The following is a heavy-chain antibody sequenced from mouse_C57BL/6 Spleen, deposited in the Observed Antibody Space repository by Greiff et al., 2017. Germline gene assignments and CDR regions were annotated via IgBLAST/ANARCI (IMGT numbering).Heavy chain of an antibody. J-gene: IGHJ4*01. D-gene: IGHD1-1*01. Sequence: VQLQQSGPELVKPGASVKIPCKASGYTFTDYNMDWVKQSHGKSLEWIGDINPNNGGTIYNQKFKGKATLTVDKSSSTAYMELRSLTSEDTAVYYCARTVVDNYYAMDYWGQGTSVTVSS. CDR3: ARTVVDNYYAMDY. CDR1: GYTFTDYN. V-gene: IGHV1-18*01. CDR2: INPNNGGT.